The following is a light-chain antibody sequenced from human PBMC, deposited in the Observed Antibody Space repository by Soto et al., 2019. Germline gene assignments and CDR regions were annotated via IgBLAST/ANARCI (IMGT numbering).Light chain of an antibody. J-gene: IGKJ3*01. CDR2: DAS. CDR1: QDINIY. V-gene: IGKV1-33*01. Sequence: DIQMTQSPSSLSASVGDRVTITCQTSQDINIYLNWYQQKPGTAPRLLIYDASNLETGVPSRFSGSGSGTHFTLTISSLQPEDIATYYCQHYDDLPSFTFGPGTKVD. CDR3: QHYDDLPSFT.